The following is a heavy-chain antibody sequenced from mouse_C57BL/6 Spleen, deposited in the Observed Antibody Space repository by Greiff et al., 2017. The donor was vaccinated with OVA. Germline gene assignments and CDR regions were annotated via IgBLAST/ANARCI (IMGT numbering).Heavy chain of an antibody. CDR1: GYSITSGYD. Sequence: EVKLVESGPGMVKPSQSLSLTCTVTGYSITSGYDWHWIRHFPGNKLEWMGYISYSGSTNYNPSLKSRISITHDTSKNHFFLKLNSVTTEDTATYYCARDSDGYWFAYRGQGTLVTVSA. V-gene: IGHV3-1*01. D-gene: IGHD2-3*01. J-gene: IGHJ3*01. CDR3: ARDSDGYWFAY. CDR2: ISYSGST.